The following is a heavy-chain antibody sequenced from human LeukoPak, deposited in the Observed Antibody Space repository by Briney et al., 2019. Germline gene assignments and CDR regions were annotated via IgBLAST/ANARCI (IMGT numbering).Heavy chain of an antibody. CDR2: INHSGSN. V-gene: IGHV4-34*01. D-gene: IGHD4-11*01. CDR3: ARVETTSVNWYFDL. Sequence: SETLSLTCAVYGGSFSGYYWRWLRQPTGKGVEWIGEINHSGSNNYNPSLKRRVTISVGTCKKQFSLKKSSVTAADTAVYYCARVETTSVNWYFDLWGRGTLVTVSS. CDR1: GGSFSGYY. J-gene: IGHJ2*01.